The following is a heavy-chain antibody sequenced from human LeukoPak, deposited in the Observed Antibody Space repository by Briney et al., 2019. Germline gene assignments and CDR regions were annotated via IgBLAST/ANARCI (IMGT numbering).Heavy chain of an antibody. J-gene: IGHJ4*02. D-gene: IGHD2-2*01. Sequence: PGRSLRLSCAASGFTFSTYAMHWVRQAPGKGLEWVAVISYNGDNKYYADSVKGRFTISRDNSKNTLYLQMNSLRAEDTAVYYCARDSPSSTSWGYWGQGTLVTVSS. CDR1: GFTFSTYA. V-gene: IGHV3-30-3*01. CDR2: ISYNGDNK. CDR3: ARDSPSSTSWGY.